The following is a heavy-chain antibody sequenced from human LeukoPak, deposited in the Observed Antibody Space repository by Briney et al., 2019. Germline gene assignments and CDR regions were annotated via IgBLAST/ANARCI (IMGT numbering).Heavy chain of an antibody. CDR2: ISSSSSYI. CDR3: ARAIRITIFGVVTPRDAFDI. V-gene: IGHV3-21*01. CDR1: GFTFSSYS. Sequence: PGGSLRLSCAASGFTFSSYSMNWVRQAPGKGLEWVSSISSSSSYIYYADSVKGRFTISRDNAKNSLYLQMNSLRAEDTAVYYCARAIRITIFGVVTPRDAFDIWGQGTMVTVSS. J-gene: IGHJ3*02. D-gene: IGHD3-3*01.